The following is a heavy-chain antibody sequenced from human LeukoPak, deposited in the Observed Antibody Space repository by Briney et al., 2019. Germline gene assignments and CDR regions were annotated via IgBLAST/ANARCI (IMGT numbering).Heavy chain of an antibody. CDR2: IYHSGST. Sequence: SETLSLTCTVSGYSISSGYYWGWIRQPPGKWLEWIGSIYHSGSTYYNPSLKSRVTISVDTSKNQFSLKLSSVTAADTAVYYCARDRGYSYVDYWGQGTLVTVSS. CDR1: GYSISSGYY. J-gene: IGHJ4*02. D-gene: IGHD5-18*01. V-gene: IGHV4-38-2*02. CDR3: ARDRGYSYVDY.